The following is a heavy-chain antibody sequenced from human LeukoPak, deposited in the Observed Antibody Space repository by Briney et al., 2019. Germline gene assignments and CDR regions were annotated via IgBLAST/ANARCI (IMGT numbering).Heavy chain of an antibody. CDR3: ARDLGDSSSSD. CDR2: ISSSSSYI. J-gene: IGHJ4*02. CDR1: GFTFSNYG. V-gene: IGHV3-21*01. Sequence: GGSLRLSCTVSGFTFSNYGMHWVRQAPGKGLEWVSSISSSSSYIYYADSVKGRFTISRDNAKNSLYLQMNSLRAEDTAVYYCARDLGDSSSSDWGQGTLVTVSS. D-gene: IGHD6-6*01.